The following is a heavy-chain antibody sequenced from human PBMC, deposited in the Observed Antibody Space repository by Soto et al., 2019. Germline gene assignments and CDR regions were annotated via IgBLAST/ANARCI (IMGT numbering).Heavy chain of an antibody. J-gene: IGHJ4*02. D-gene: IGHD3-22*01. V-gene: IGHV4-4*07. CDR2: IYTSGGT. CDR3: ARSLYYYDSSGYYPFDY. Sequence: SETLSLTCTVSVGSISSYYWSWMRQPAGKGLEWIGRIYTSGGTNYNPSLKSRVTISVDTSKNQFSLKLSSVTAADTAVYYCARSLYYYDSSGYYPFDYWGQGTLVTVSS. CDR1: VGSISSYY.